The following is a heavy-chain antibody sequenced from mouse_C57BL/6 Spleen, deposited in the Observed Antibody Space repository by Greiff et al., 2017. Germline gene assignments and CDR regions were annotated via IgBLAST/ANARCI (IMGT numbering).Heavy chain of an antibody. V-gene: IGHV5-17*01. Sequence: EVKLQESGGGLVKPGGSLKLSCAASGFTFSDYGMHWVRQAPEKGLEWVAYISSGSSTIYYADTVKGRFTISRDNAKNTLCLQMTSLRSEDTAMYYCARRVTAQAHYYAMDYWGQGTSVTVSS. CDR1: GFTFSDYG. CDR2: ISSGSSTI. D-gene: IGHD3-2*02. CDR3: ARRVTAQAHYYAMDY. J-gene: IGHJ4*01.